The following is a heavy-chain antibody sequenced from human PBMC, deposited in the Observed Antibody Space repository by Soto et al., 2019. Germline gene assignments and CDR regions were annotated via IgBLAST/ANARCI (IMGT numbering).Heavy chain of an antibody. Sequence: RASVKVSCKASGYTFTTHNINWVRQATGQGLEWMGWMNPNSGTTGYAQKFQDRITLTRDTSKTTAYMELSSLTSDDMAVYFCVRYGVAAAYWGQGTQVTVSS. CDR1: GYTFTTHN. CDR2: MNPNSGTT. CDR3: VRYGVAAAY. V-gene: IGHV1-8*02. J-gene: IGHJ4*01. D-gene: IGHD2-8*01.